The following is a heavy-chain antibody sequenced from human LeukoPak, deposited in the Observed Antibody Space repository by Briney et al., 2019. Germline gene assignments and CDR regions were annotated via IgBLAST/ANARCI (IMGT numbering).Heavy chain of an antibody. Sequence: SETLSLTCTVSGGSITSYYWTWIRQPPGKGLEWIGYIYYSGNINYNPSLKSRVTLSIDRSKNQFSLELTSVTAADTAIYYCASDWDDVFDIWGQGTMVTVSS. CDR2: IYYSGNI. CDR1: GGSITSYY. D-gene: IGHD1-26*01. V-gene: IGHV4-59*01. CDR3: ASDWDDVFDI. J-gene: IGHJ3*02.